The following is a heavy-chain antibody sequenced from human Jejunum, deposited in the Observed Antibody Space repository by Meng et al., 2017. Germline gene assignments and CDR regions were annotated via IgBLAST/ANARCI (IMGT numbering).Heavy chain of an antibody. CDR3: KSPPIAAAGRFDF. CDR2: IKCDGSEK. D-gene: IGHD6-13*01. V-gene: IGHV3-52*01. Sequence: GGSLRLSCAASGFTFSNSWMHWVCQAPEKGLEWVADIKCDGSEKYYVDSVKGRLTISRDNAKNSLYLQVSSLRVEDLTVYYCKSPPIAAAGRFDFWGQGTLVNVSS. CDR1: GFTFSNSW. J-gene: IGHJ4*02.